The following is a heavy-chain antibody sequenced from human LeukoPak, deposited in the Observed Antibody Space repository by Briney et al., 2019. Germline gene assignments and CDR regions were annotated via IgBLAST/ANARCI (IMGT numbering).Heavy chain of an antibody. CDR1: GDSVSSNTAT. D-gene: IGHD3-10*01. CDR2: TYYRSKWYN. Sequence: SQTLSLTCAISGDSVSSNTATWNWIRQSPSGGLEWLGRTYYRSKWYNDYALSVKSRMTINPDTSKNQFSLRLNSVTPEDTSVYYCARTSGGDFDYWGQGTLVTVPS. V-gene: IGHV6-1*01. CDR3: ARTSGGDFDY. J-gene: IGHJ4*02.